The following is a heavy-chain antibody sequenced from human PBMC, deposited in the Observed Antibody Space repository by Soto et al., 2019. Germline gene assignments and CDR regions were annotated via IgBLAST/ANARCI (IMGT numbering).Heavy chain of an antibody. CDR2: IYYSGST. CDR1: GGSISSYY. CDR3: ASFGYCSSTSCSDFDY. J-gene: IGHJ4*02. V-gene: IGHV4-59*08. D-gene: IGHD2-2*01. Sequence: PWETLSLTCTVSGGSISSYYWSWIRQPPGKGLEWIGYIYYSGSTNYNPSLKSRVTISVDTSKNQFSLKLSSVTAADTAVYYCASFGYCSSTSCSDFDYWGQGTLVTVSS.